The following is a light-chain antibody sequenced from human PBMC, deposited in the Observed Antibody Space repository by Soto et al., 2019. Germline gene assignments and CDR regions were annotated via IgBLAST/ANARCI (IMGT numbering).Light chain of an antibody. CDR3: QQNNSYPLT. CDR1: HSISNW. Sequence: DIQMTQSPATLSASVGDRVTITCRASHSISNWLAWYQQKPGKAPNLLIYKASSLQTGVPSRFRGSGSGTEFTLTIFSLQPEGFAVYYCQQNNSYPLTFGGGTKVETK. J-gene: IGKJ4*01. V-gene: IGKV1-5*03. CDR2: KAS.